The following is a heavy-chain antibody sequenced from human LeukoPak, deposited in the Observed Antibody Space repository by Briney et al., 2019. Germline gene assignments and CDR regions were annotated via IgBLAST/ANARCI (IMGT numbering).Heavy chain of an antibody. CDR3: TRDTGCPGGTCYSFYDY. V-gene: IGHV3-9*01. D-gene: IGHD2-15*01. J-gene: IGHJ4*02. CDR1: GFTFDDYA. CDR2: ISWNSGSI. Sequence: PGRSLRLSCAASGFTFDDYAMHWVRQAPGKGLEWVSGISWNSGSIGYADSVKGRFTISRDNAENSLYLQMNSLRAEDTAVYYCTRDTGCPGGTCYSFYDYWGQGTLVTVSS.